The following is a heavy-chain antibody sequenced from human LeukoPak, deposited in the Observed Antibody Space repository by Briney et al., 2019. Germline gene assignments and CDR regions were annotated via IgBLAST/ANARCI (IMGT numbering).Heavy chain of an antibody. D-gene: IGHD3-22*01. CDR2: IRYDGSNK. V-gene: IGHV3-30*02. Sequence: GGSLRLSCAASGFTFSSYAMHWVRQAPGKGLEWVAFIRYDGSNKYYADSVKGRFTISRDNSKNTLYLQMNSLRAEDTAVYYCASRLYGDYYDSSGYYRGNYWGQGTLVTVSS. CDR3: ASRLYGDYYDSSGYYRGNY. CDR1: GFTFSSYA. J-gene: IGHJ4*02.